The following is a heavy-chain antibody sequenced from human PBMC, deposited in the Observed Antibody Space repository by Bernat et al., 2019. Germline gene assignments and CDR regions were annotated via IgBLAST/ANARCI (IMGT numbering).Heavy chain of an antibody. V-gene: IGHV3-30*18. CDR1: GFTFSSYG. Sequence: QVQLVESGGGVVQPGRSLRLSCAASGFTFSSYGMHWVRQAPGKGLEWVAVISYDGSNKYYSESVKGRFTISRDNSKNTLYLQMNSLRPEDTAVYYCAKVRQPTVTSSYCGMDVWGQGTTVTVSS. CDR2: ISYDGSNK. D-gene: IGHD4-17*01. J-gene: IGHJ6*02. CDR3: AKVRQPTVTSSYCGMDV.